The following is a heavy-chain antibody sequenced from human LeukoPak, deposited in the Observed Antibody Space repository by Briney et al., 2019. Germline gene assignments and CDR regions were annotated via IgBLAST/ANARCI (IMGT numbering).Heavy chain of an antibody. Sequence: QAGGSLRLSCAASGFTFSSYAMSWVRQAPGKGLEWVSAISGSGGSTYYADSVKGRFTISRDNSKNTLYLQMNSLRAEDTAVYYCAKDWGYGSGKLKAGGGFDPWGQGTLVTVSS. CDR3: AKDWGYGSGKLKAGGGFDP. V-gene: IGHV3-23*01. J-gene: IGHJ5*02. CDR2: ISGSGGST. CDR1: GFTFSSYA. D-gene: IGHD3-10*01.